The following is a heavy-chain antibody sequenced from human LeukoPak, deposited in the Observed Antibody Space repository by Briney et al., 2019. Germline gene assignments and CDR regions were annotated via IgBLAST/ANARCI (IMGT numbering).Heavy chain of an antibody. Sequence: GGSLRLSCVGSGFTFSNYLMNWVRQAPGKGLEWVSFISSTGGTIYYADAVKGRFTDSRDNAKNSLLLQMNSLRAEDTALYYCARGYSRAAFDIWGQGTMVTVSS. CDR2: ISSTGGTI. CDR3: ARGYSRAAFDI. V-gene: IGHV3-48*01. CDR1: GFTFSNYL. D-gene: IGHD2-15*01. J-gene: IGHJ3*02.